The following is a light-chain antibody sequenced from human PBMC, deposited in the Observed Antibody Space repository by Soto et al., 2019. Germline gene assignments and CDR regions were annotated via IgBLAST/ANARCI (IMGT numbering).Light chain of an antibody. V-gene: IGKV1-39*01. CDR1: QSISTY. CDR3: QQSYMDPIT. J-gene: IGKJ5*01. Sequence: DIQMTQSPSSLSASLGNRVTITWRASQSISTYLNWYQKKPGKAPNLLIYDASRLQSGVPSRFSGSGGGTDFNLSISSVQTEDFATYFCQQSYMDPITFGQGTRLEIK. CDR2: DAS.